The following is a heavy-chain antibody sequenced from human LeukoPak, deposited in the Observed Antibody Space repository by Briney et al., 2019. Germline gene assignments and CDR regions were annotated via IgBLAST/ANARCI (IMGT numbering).Heavy chain of an antibody. CDR3: ARHEGGIGY. Sequence: SETLSLTRAVYGGSFSGYYWSWIRQPPGKGLEWIGEINHSGSTNYNPSLKSRVTISVDTSKNQFSLKLSSVTAADTAVYYCARHEGGIGYWGQGTLVTVSS. D-gene: IGHD2-15*01. V-gene: IGHV4-34*01. CDR1: GGSFSGYY. CDR2: INHSGST. J-gene: IGHJ4*02.